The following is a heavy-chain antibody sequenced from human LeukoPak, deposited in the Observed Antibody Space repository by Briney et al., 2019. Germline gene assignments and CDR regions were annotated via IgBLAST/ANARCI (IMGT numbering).Heavy chain of an antibody. Sequence: GGSLRLSCAASGFTFSSYSMNWVRQAPGKGLEWVSSISSSSSYIYYADSVKGRFTISRDNSKNTLYLQMNSLRAEDTAVYYCARGVTMIVVVITDKYYFDYWGQGTLVTVSS. CDR1: GFTFSSYS. J-gene: IGHJ4*02. D-gene: IGHD3-22*01. CDR2: ISSSSSYI. CDR3: ARGVTMIVVVITDKYYFDY. V-gene: IGHV3-21*04.